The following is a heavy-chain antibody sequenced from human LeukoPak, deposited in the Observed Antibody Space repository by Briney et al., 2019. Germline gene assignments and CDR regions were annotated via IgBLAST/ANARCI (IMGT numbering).Heavy chain of an antibody. CDR1: GFTFSNAW. D-gene: IGHD3-22*01. CDR2: IKSKTDGGTT. V-gene: IGHV3-15*01. Sequence: GGSLRLSCAASGFTFSNAWMSWVRQAPGKGLEWVGRIKSKTDGGTTDYAAPVKGRFTISRDNAKNSLYLQMNSLRAEDTAVYYCARGTRNYYDSSGYYYASRWGQGTLVTVSS. CDR3: ARGTRNYYDSSGYYYASR. J-gene: IGHJ4*02.